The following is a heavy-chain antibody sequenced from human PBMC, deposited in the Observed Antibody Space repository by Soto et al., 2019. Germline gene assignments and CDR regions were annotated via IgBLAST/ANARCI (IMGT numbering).Heavy chain of an antibody. CDR3: ARDMSGVSVWYGFDS. Sequence: PSGTLALTCMASGESMWISDWAGFRKPHGRGLEWIGYVYNSGTTNFNPSLKSRVTISADTSKNLLSLKQISVTAADTAVYFCARDMSGVSVWYGFDSWGPGTLVTVSS. CDR2: VYNSGTT. CDR1: GESMWISD. V-gene: IGHV4-4*08. J-gene: IGHJ4*02. D-gene: IGHD6-13*01.